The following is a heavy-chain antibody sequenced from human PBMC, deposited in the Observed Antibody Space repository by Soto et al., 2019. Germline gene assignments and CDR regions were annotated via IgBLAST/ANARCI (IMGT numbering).Heavy chain of an antibody. Sequence: QVQLVESGGGVVQPGGSLRLSCAVSRSAFRTHGMHWVRQAPGQGLEWVAVIWGDESKKYYGDSVKGRFTISKDNSKNTLFLQMNTLRAEDTAVYYCARGAGGAVAAGDFDYWGQGTLVTVSS. CDR3: ARGAGGAVAAGDFDY. CDR1: RSAFRTHG. D-gene: IGHD2-15*01. CDR2: IWGDESKK. J-gene: IGHJ4*02. V-gene: IGHV3-33*01.